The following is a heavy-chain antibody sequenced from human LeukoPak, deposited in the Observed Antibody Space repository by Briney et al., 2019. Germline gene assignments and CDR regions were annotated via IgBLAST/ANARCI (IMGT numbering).Heavy chain of an antibody. V-gene: IGHV4-4*07. J-gene: IGHJ4*02. CDR1: GGSISASY. Sequence: SETLSLTRTLSGGSISASYRSWIRPPAGKGLEWIGNIYISESSNYNPSLVSRLTMSLDTYKNQFSLKLRSVTAADTAVYYCARVGTVVAGMGFDNWGQGTLVTVSS. CDR2: IYISESS. D-gene: IGHD6-19*01. CDR3: ARVGTVVAGMGFDN.